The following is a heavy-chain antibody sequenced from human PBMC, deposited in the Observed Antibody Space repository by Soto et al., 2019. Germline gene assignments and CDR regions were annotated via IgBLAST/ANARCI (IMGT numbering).Heavy chain of an antibody. V-gene: IGHV3-48*04. Sequence: GGSLRLSCAASGFTFSSYSMNWVRQAPGKGLEWVSYISSSSSTIYYADSVKGRFTISRDNAKNSLYLQMNSLRAEDTAVYYCARDLGVRGVIDAFDIWGQGTMVTVSS. CDR3: ARDLGVRGVIDAFDI. CDR2: ISSSSSTI. CDR1: GFTFSSYS. J-gene: IGHJ3*02. D-gene: IGHD3-10*01.